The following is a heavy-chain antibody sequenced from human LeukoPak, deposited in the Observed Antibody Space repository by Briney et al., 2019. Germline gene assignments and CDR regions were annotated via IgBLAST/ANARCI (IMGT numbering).Heavy chain of an antibody. J-gene: IGHJ4*02. CDR1: GDSVSSNSAA. Sequence: SRTLSLTCAISGDSVSSNSAAWNWIRQSPSRGLEWLGRTYYRSKWYNDYAISVKSRITISPDASKNQFSLQLNSVTPEDTAVYYCARAGGDSWYFDYWGQGALVTVSS. V-gene: IGHV6-1*01. CDR3: ARAGGDSWYFDY. D-gene: IGHD2-21*02. CDR2: TYYRSKWYN.